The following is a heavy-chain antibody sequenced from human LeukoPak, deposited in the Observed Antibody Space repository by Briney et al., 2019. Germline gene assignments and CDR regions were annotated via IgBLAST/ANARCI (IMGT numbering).Heavy chain of an antibody. J-gene: IGHJ6*03. CDR1: GDSVSSNSAA. V-gene: IGHV6-1*01. Sequence: SQTLSLTCAISGDSVSSNSAAWNWIRQSPSIGLDGLGRTYYRSKWYYDHATYVKSRVTINPDTSKNLSALQLSSVTSEGTAVYYWAPSDSIRLGPESYYYFYVDVWGKGTTISVPS. D-gene: IGHD6-13*01. CDR3: APSDSIRLGPESYYYFYVDV. CDR2: TYYRSKWYY.